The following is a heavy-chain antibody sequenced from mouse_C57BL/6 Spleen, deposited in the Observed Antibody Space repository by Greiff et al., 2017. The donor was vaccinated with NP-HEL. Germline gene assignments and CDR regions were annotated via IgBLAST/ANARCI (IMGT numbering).Heavy chain of an antibody. CDR2: INPNNGGT. D-gene: IGHD2-3*01. CDR1: GYTFTDYY. Sequence: EVQLQQSGPELVKPGASVKISCKASGYTFTDYYMNWVKQSHGKSLEWIGDINPNNGGTSYNQKFKGKATLTVDKSSSTAYMELRSLTSEDSAVYYCARVGGDGPYFDYWGQGTTLTVSS. J-gene: IGHJ2*01. CDR3: ARVGGDGPYFDY. V-gene: IGHV1-26*01.